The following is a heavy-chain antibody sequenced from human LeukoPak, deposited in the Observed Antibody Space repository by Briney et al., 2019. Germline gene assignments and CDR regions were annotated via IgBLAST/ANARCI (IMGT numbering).Heavy chain of an antibody. CDR1: GFTFSRYG. D-gene: IGHD4-17*01. J-gene: IGHJ5*02. CDR3: AGYGDYIP. CDR2: ISGSGGST. V-gene: IGHV3-23*01. Sequence: GGSLRLSCAASGFTFSRYGMSWVRQAPGKGLEWVSDISGSGGSTYYADSVKGRFTISRDNSKNTLYLQMNSLRAEDTAVYYCAGYGDYIPWGQGTLVTVSS.